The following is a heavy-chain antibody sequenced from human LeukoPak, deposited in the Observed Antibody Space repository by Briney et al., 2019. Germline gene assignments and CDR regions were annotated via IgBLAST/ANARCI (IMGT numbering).Heavy chain of an antibody. CDR1: GFTFSSYA. D-gene: IGHD3-22*01. J-gene: IGHJ4*02. Sequence: GGSLRLSCAASGFTFSSYAMSWVRQAPGKGLEWVSAISGSGGSTYYADSVKGRFTISRDNSKNTLYLQMNSLRAEDTAVYYCAKLRYFYDSSGYSDYWGQGTLVTVSS. CDR2: ISGSGGST. CDR3: AKLRYFYDSSGYSDY. V-gene: IGHV3-23*01.